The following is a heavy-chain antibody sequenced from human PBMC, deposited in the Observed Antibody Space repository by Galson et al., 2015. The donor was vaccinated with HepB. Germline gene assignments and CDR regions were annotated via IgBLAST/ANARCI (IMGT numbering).Heavy chain of an antibody. J-gene: IGHJ4*02. V-gene: IGHV3-23*03. CDR2: AKDCSYR. CDR1: GCSFSDFA. Sequence: SLSLSCAASGCSFSDFAMSWVRQAPGEGLEWVCGFAKDCSYRHSAHYIQGRFTISRDNSTNTLFLQLNSLRADDTAVYYCTEQAGNLCRSWHFDDWGQGSLVIVSA. CDR3: TEQAGNLCRSWHFDD. D-gene: IGHD2-2*01.